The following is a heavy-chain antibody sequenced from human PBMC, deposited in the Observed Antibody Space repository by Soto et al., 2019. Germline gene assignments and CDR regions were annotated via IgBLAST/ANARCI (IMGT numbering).Heavy chain of an antibody. CDR1: GFTFSSYG. CDR2: IWYDGSNK. V-gene: IGHV3-33*01. D-gene: IGHD4-17*01. CDR3: ARHPGAVLAYYYYYRMDV. J-gene: IGHJ6*02. Sequence: GGSLRLSCAASGFTFSSYGMHWVRQAPGKGLEWVAVIWYDGSNKYYADSVKGRFTISRDNSKNTLYLQMNSLRAEDTAVYYCARHPGAVLAYYYYYRMDVWGQGTTVTVSS.